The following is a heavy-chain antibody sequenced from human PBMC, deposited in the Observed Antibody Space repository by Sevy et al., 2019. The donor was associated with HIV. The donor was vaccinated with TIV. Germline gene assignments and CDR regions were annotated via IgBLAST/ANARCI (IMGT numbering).Heavy chain of an antibody. J-gene: IGHJ4*02. CDR3: AREAEMATTYFDY. CDR1: GFTFSSYW. CDR2: IKQDGSEK. Sequence: GGSLRLSCAASGFTFSSYWMNWVRQAPGKGLEWVANIKQDGSEKYYVDSVKGRFTISRDNAKNSLYLQMNSLRAEDTAVYYCAREAEMATTYFDYWGQGTLVTVSS. D-gene: IGHD5-12*01. V-gene: IGHV3-7*01.